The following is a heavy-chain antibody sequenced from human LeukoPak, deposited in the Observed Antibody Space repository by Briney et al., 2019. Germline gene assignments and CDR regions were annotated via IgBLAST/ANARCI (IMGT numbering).Heavy chain of an antibody. CDR1: GFTFSNYW. D-gene: IGHD1-26*01. CDR2: MKQDGSDK. CDR3: ARESHATFDY. V-gene: IGHV3-7*01. Sequence: GGSLRLSCADSGFTFSNYWMSWVRQAPGKGLEWVANMKQDGSDKDYVDSVKGRFTISRDNAKNSLYLQMNSPRAEDTAVYYCARESHATFDYWGQGTLVIVSS. J-gene: IGHJ4*02.